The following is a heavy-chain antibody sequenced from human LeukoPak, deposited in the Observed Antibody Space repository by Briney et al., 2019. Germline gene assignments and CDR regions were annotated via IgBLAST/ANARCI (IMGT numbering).Heavy chain of an antibody. J-gene: IGHJ6*02. V-gene: IGHV3-33*01. CDR2: IWYDGSNT. Sequence: PGISLRLSCAASGFTFNRHGMHWVRQAPGKGLEWVAVIWYDGSNTYYAHSVKGRFTISRDNSKNTLYLQMNSLRAEDTAVYYCARGNYDYVWGSYRYSYYGMDVWGQGTTVTVSS. CDR3: ARGNYDYVWGSYRYSYYGMDV. CDR1: GFTFNRHG. D-gene: IGHD3-16*02.